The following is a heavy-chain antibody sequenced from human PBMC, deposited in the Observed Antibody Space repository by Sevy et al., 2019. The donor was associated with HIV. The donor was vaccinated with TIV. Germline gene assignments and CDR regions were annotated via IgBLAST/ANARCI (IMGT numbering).Heavy chain of an antibody. CDR3: ARAFCSGGRCYSLAY. CDR2: INPHNGDT. Sequence: ASVKVSCKVSGYTFSTYRITWVRQAPGHGLEWMGWINPHNGDTNYARKLQGKVSMTTDTSTTTAYMELRGLTSDDTALYYCARAFCSGGRCYSLAYWGQGTLVTVSS. J-gene: IGHJ4*02. D-gene: IGHD2-15*01. V-gene: IGHV1-18*01. CDR1: GYTFSTYR.